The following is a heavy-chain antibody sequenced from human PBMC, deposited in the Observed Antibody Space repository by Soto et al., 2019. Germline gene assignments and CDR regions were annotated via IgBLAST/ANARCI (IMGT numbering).Heavy chain of an antibody. V-gene: IGHV4-59*01. Sequence: LSLTCTFSVGAIRNYFWTSIRQPPGKGLEWIGYIHYSGTTSFFPSYNPSLRSRVTISEDTPKNQFSLKLLSVTTADTAVYFCAAGEASSRNLAPYYLDFWGQGTLVTVSS. J-gene: IGHJ4*02. CDR3: AAGEASSRNLAPYYLDF. D-gene: IGHD6-13*01. CDR2: IHYSGTT. CDR1: VGAIRNYF.